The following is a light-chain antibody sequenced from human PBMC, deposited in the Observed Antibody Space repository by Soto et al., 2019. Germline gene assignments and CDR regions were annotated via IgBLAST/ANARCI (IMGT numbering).Light chain of an antibody. CDR3: QQYGSATPTYT. J-gene: IGKJ2*01. CDR2: GAS. CDR1: QSVSSSY. V-gene: IGKV3-20*01. Sequence: EIVLTQSPGTLSLSPGERATLSCRASQSVSSSYLAWYQQKPGQAPRLLIYGASSRATGIPDRFSGSGSGTDFTLTISRLEPEDFEVYYCQQYGSATPTYTFGQGTKLEIK.